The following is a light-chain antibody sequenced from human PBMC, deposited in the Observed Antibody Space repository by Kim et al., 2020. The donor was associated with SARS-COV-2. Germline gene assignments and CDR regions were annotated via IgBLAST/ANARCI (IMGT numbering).Light chain of an antibody. J-gene: IGLJ1*01. CDR2: DVS. CDR3: SAHTTSSTYV. Sequence: GRSITISGTGTRSDVGGYNSVSWYQQHPGKAPKLMIYDVSERASGVSNRFSGSQSGNTASLTISGLRAEDEADYYCSAHTTSSTYVFGSGTKVTVL. CDR1: RSDVGGYNS. V-gene: IGLV2-14*03.